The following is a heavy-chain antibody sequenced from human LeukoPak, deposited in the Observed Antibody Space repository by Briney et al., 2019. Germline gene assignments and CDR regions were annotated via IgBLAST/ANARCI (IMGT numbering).Heavy chain of an antibody. D-gene: IGHD3-10*01. Sequence: SETLSLTCAVYGGSFSGYYRSWIRQPPGKGLEWIGEINHSGSTNYNPSLKSRVTISVDTSKNQFSLKLSSVTAADTAVYYCAGRYGSGSYYNVFGYWGQGTLVTVSS. J-gene: IGHJ4*02. CDR2: INHSGST. CDR1: GGSFSGYY. CDR3: AGRYGSGSYYNVFGY. V-gene: IGHV4-34*01.